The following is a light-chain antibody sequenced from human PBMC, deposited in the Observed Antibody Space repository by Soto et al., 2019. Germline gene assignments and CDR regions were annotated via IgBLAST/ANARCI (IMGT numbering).Light chain of an antibody. Sequence: SSELTQPPSVSVSPGQTASITCSGDKLGDKYTCWYQQKPGQSPVLVIYQHSQRPSGIPERFSGSTSGNTATLTISGTQAMEEADYYCQAWDSSTDVVFGGGTKLTVL. CDR3: QAWDSSTDVV. CDR1: KLGDKY. CDR2: QHS. V-gene: IGLV3-1*01. J-gene: IGLJ2*01.